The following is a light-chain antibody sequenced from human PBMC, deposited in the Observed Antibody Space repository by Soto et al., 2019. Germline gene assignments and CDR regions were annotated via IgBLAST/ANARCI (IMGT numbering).Light chain of an antibody. CDR1: SSDVGGYNY. Sequence: QTVVTQPASVSGSPGQSITISCTGTSSDVGGYNYVSWYQQHPGKVPKLMMYEVSNRPSGVSYRFSAYKSGNTASLTIYGLQAEDEADYYCSSYTSSRTSVFGTVPTLTVL. CDR3: SSYTSSRTSV. V-gene: IGLV2-14*01. CDR2: EVS. J-gene: IGLJ1*01.